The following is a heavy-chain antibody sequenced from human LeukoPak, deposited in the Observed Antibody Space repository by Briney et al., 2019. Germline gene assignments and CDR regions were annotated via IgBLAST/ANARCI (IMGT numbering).Heavy chain of an antibody. CDR2: IYYSGST. V-gene: IGHV4-59*01. J-gene: IGHJ3*02. D-gene: IGHD3-22*01. CDR3: ARDSPRITMIVGDAFDI. Sequence: NPSETLSLTCTVSGGSISSYYWSWIRQPPGKGLEWIGYIYYSGSTNYNPSLKSRVTISVDTSKNQFSLKLSSVTAADTAVYYCARDSPRITMIVGDAFDIWGQGTMVTVSS. CDR1: GGSISSYY.